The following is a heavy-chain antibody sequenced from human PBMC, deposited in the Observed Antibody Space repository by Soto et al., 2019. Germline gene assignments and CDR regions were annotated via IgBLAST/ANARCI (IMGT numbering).Heavy chain of an antibody. Sequence: QVQLVQSGAEVRKPGASVKVSCKASGYTFNNYAMHWVRQAAGQRVVWMGWIDAGNGNTKYSQKFQGRVTITRDTSASTAYMELSSLRSEDTAVYYCARGPLLWGDVWGQGTTVTVSS. CDR2: IDAGNGNT. CDR1: GYTFNNYA. V-gene: IGHV1-3*01. J-gene: IGHJ6*02. CDR3: ARGPLLWGDV. D-gene: IGHD3-10*01.